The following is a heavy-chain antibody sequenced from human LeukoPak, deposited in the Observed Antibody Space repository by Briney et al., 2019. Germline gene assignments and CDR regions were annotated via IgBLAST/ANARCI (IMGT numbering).Heavy chain of an antibody. CDR1: GFTLSDYG. D-gene: IGHD3-10*01. CDR2: ISSDGTIK. CDR3: ARDILPSGSRAFDI. Sequence: PGGSLRLSCAVSGFTLSDYGIHWVRQAPGKGLEWVTIISSDGTIKYADSVKGRLTVSRDSSKNTVYLQMNSLRAEDTAVYYCARDILPSGSRAFDIWGQGTMVTVSS. V-gene: IGHV3-33*01. J-gene: IGHJ3*02.